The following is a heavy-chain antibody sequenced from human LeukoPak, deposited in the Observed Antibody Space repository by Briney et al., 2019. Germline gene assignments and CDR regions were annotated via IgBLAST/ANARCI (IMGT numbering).Heavy chain of an antibody. CDR3: ARGSDTRGYCYPNY. CDR2: TRNKAKSYTT. Sequence: GGSLRLSCAASGFTFSDHYMDWVRQAPGKGLEWVGRTRNKAKSYTTEYAASVKGRFTISRDDSKNSLYLQMNSLKTEDTAVYYCARGSDTRGYCYPNYWGQGTLVTVSS. V-gene: IGHV3-72*01. CDR1: GFTFSDHY. D-gene: IGHD3-22*01. J-gene: IGHJ4*02.